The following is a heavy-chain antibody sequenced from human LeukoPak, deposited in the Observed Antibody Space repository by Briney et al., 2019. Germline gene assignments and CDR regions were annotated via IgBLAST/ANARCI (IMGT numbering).Heavy chain of an antibody. D-gene: IGHD3-22*01. Sequence: SETLSLTCTVSGGSISSSSYFWGWIRQAPGKGLEWIGSIYYGGTTYYNPSLKSRVTISVDTSKNQFSLKLTSVTAADTAVYYCASSRGHYDSSGYYFDYWGQGTLVTVSS. CDR1: GGSISSSSYF. CDR3: ASSRGHYDSSGYYFDY. CDR2: IYYGGTT. J-gene: IGHJ4*02. V-gene: IGHV4-39*01.